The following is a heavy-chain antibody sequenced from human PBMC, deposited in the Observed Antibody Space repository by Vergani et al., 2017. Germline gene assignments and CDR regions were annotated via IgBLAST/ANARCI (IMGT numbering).Heavy chain of an antibody. J-gene: IGHJ5*02. CDR3: ARHSTVEWLVKLGWIDP. Sequence: QLQLQESGPGLVKPSATLSLTCSVSGASIRSSNYYWGWIRQPPGKRLEWIASIYYSGSTYYNPSLKSRFTISVDTSKNQFSLKLSSVTAADTAVYFCARHSTVEWLVKLGWIDPWGQGILVTVSS. V-gene: IGHV4-39*01. D-gene: IGHD6-19*01. CDR1: GASIRSSNYY. CDR2: IYYSGST.